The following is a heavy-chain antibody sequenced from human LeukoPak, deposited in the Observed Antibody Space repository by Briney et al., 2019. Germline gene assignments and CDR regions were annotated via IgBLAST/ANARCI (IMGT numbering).Heavy chain of an antibody. J-gene: IGHJ6*02. Sequence: PSETLSLTCTVSGDSICSGDYYWSWIRQPPGKGLERIGYIYYSGSTYYNPSVKSRVTISVGTSKNPFYLKLSSVTAADTVVYDCATSPQWLTIPDYYYYDGIDVWGQGTTVTVSS. CDR2: IYYSGST. V-gene: IGHV4-30-4*08. CDR3: ATSPQWLTIPDYYYYDGIDV. D-gene: IGHD3-22*01. CDR1: GDSICSGDYY.